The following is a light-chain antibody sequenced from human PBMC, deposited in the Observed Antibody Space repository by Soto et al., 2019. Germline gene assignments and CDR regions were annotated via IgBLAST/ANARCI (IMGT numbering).Light chain of an antibody. Sequence: QSVLTQPPSVSAAPGQTVTISCSGGSSNIGNNYVSWYQQLPGTAPKLLIYDNNRRPSVIPDRFSGSKSGTSATLGITGLQTGDEADYYCATWDNTLSAAVFGGGTQLTVL. V-gene: IGLV1-51*01. CDR3: ATWDNTLSAAV. CDR1: SSNIGNNY. CDR2: DNN. J-gene: IGLJ7*01.